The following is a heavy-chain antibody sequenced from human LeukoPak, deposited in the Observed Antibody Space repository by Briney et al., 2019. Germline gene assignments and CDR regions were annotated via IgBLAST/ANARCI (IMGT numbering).Heavy chain of an antibody. CDR3: ARPTRGN. D-gene: IGHD3-10*01. V-gene: IGHV3-66*04. Sequence: PGGSLRLSCAASAFTFSRSAMSWVRQAPGKGLEWVSVIYSGGSTYYADSVKGRFTISRDNSKNTLYLQVNTLRAEDTAVYYCARPTRGNWGQGTLVTVSS. CDR2: IYSGGST. J-gene: IGHJ4*02. CDR1: AFTFSRSA.